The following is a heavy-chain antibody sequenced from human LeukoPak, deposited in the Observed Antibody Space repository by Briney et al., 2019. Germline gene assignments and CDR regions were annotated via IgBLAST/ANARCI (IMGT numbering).Heavy chain of an antibody. V-gene: IGHV5-51*01. CDR1: GYSFTTYW. CDR2: IYPGDSDA. D-gene: IGHD3-16*01. Sequence: GESLKISCKGSGYSFTTYWIGWVRQMPGKGLEWMGIIYPGDSDARYGPSFQGQVTISVDKSINTAYLQWSSLKASDTAMYYCAKQITFGGVEFDPWGQGTLVTVSS. J-gene: IGHJ5*02. CDR3: AKQITFGGVEFDP.